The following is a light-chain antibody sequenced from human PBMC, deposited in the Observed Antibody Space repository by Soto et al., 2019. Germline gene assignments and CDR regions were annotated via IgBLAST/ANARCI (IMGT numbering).Light chain of an antibody. V-gene: IGKV1-33*01. CDR2: EAS. CDR1: QDIKNY. Sequence: DIQMTQSPSSLSASVGDRVTITCQASQDIKNYLNWYQQKPGKAPKLLIYEASNLETGVPSRFSGSGSGSSFPFTISSLQPEAIATYYCQQCDDFITFGGGTRIEIK. CDR3: QQCDDFIT. J-gene: IGKJ4*01.